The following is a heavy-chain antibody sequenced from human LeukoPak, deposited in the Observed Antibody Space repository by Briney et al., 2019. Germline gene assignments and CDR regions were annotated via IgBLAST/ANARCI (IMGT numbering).Heavy chain of an antibody. J-gene: IGHJ4*02. CDR1: GGSIRSHY. Sequence: SETLSLTCTVSGGSIRSHYWSWIRQPPGKGLEWIGYIYYSGSTNYNPSLKSRVTISVDTSKDQFSLKLSSVTAADTAVYYCARDRGDYDSSGYYGYFDYWGQGALVTVSS. CDR3: ARDRGDYDSSGYYGYFDY. V-gene: IGHV4-59*11. D-gene: IGHD3-22*01. CDR2: IYYSGST.